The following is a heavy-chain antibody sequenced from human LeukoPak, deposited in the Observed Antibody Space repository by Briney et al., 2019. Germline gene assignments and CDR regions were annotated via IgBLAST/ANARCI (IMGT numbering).Heavy chain of an antibody. D-gene: IGHD6-19*01. J-gene: IGHJ4*02. CDR3: LRQGLGGAGR. CDR1: GFSVSDNH. CDR2: IFTGGDT. Sequence: GSLRLSCAPSGFSVSDNHMNWVRQAPGKGLEWVSAIFTGGDTSYADSVKGRFTVSKDSSKNTLFLQMNSLTPEDTAVYYCLRQGLGGAGRWGQGTLVTVSS. V-gene: IGHV3-66*02.